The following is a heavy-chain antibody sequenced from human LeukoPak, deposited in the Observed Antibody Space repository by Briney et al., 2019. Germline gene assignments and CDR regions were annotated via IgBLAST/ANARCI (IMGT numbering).Heavy chain of an antibody. Sequence: PSETLSLTCTVSGGPISNYYWSWIRQPPGKELEWIGYIYYSGSTKYNPSLKSRVTISVDTSKNQFSLKLSSVTAADTAVYYCARAQLVGATPSPDYWGQGTLVTVSS. D-gene: IGHD1-26*01. CDR3: ARAQLVGATPSPDY. CDR2: IYYSGST. V-gene: IGHV4-59*01. CDR1: GGPISNYY. J-gene: IGHJ4*02.